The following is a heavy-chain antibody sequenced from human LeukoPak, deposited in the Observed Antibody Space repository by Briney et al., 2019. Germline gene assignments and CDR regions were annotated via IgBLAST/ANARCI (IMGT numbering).Heavy chain of an antibody. CDR3: ASEAGTIAVAGNFDY. CDR2: IRYDGSNK. CDR1: GFTFSSYG. D-gene: IGHD6-19*01. J-gene: IGHJ4*02. V-gene: IGHV3-30*02. Sequence: PGGSLRLSCAASGFTFSSYGMHWVRQAPGKGLEWVAFIRYDGSNKYYADSVKGRFTISRDNSKNTLYLQMNSLRAEDTAVYYCASEAGTIAVAGNFDYWGQGTLVTVSS.